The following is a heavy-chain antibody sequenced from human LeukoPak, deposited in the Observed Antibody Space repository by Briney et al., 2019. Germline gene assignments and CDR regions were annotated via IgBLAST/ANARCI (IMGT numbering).Heavy chain of an antibody. Sequence: GGSLRLSCVASGFAFSGYWMSWVRQAPGKGLEWVANINQDGSETYYVDSVKGRFTISRDNTKNSLYLQMNSLRAEDTAVYYCARMGSSSSSYWGQGTLVTVSS. CDR2: INQDGSET. J-gene: IGHJ4*02. CDR1: GFAFSGYW. V-gene: IGHV3-7*01. D-gene: IGHD6-6*01. CDR3: ARMGSSSSSY.